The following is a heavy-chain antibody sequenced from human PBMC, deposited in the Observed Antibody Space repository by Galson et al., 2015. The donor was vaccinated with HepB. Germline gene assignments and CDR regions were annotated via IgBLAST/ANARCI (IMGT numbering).Heavy chain of an antibody. Sequence: SVKVSCKASGFIFPISAVQWVRQTRGQRLEWIGWIVAGSGSTSYAQKFQERVTITRDMSTGTAYLDLSSLRSEDTAVYYCAADTEVTTIPDGFHIWGQGTMVAVSS. CDR3: AADTEVTTIPDGFHI. D-gene: IGHD5-24*01. CDR2: IVAGSGST. J-gene: IGHJ3*02. V-gene: IGHV1-58*01. CDR1: GFIFPISA.